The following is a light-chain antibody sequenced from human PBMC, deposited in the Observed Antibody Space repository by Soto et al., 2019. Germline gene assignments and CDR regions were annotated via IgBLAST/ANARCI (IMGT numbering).Light chain of an antibody. CDR2: GAS. J-gene: IGKJ2*01. CDR3: QQLNSDWYA. CDR1: QGISTY. V-gene: IGKV1-9*01. Sequence: DIQLTQSPSFLSASVGDRVTITCRASQGISTYLAWYLQRPGKAPKLLIYGASTLQSGVPSRFSRSGSGTEFPLTISSLQPEDFGTYYCQQLNSDWYAFGQGTQLEI.